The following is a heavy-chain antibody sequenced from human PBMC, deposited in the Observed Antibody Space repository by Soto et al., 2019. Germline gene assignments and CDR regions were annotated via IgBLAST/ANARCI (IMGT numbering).Heavy chain of an antibody. D-gene: IGHD6-6*01. CDR3: ARDLYSSSSIWGFDY. V-gene: IGHV1-69*13. CDR2: FIPIFGTA. J-gene: IGHJ4*02. Sequence: SVKVSCKASGGTFSSYRISSVRQPPGQGLQWMGGFIPIFGTADYAQQFQGRLTITADESTSTAYMELRSLRSEDTAVYYCARDLYSSSSIWGFDYWGQGTLVTVSS. CDR1: GGTFSSYR.